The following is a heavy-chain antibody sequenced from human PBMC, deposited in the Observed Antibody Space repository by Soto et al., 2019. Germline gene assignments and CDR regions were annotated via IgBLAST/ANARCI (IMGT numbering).Heavy chain of an antibody. CDR1: GFIFSRYG. J-gene: IGHJ6*02. V-gene: IGHV3-30*18. Sequence: GGSLRLSCAASGFIFSRYGMHWVRQAPGKGLEWVAVISYDGSNKYYAESVKGRFIISRDKSENTLYLQMNSLRAEDTAVYYCAKDLGSGKPYYYYAMDVWGQGTTVTVSS. D-gene: IGHD3-10*01. CDR3: AKDLGSGKPYYYYAMDV. CDR2: ISYDGSNK.